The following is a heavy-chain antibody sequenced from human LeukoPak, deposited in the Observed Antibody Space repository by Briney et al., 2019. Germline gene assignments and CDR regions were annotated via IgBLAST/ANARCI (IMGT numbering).Heavy chain of an antibody. D-gene: IGHD1-26*01. Sequence: PGGSLRLSCAASGFTFSSYEMNWVRQAPGKGLEWLSYIRSGGNTIYYADSVKGRFTISRDNAKNSLYLQMSSLRAEDTAVYYCARDSHEGGGTYHDYWGQGTLVTVSS. CDR2: IRSGGNTI. CDR3: ARDSHEGGGTYHDY. V-gene: IGHV3-48*03. CDR1: GFTFSSYE. J-gene: IGHJ4*02.